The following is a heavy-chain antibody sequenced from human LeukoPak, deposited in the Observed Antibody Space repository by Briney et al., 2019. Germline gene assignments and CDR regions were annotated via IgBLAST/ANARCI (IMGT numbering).Heavy chain of an antibody. CDR3: VRACGGDCYLADY. CDR2: ISSSSSHI. V-gene: IGHV3-21*01. J-gene: IGHJ4*02. D-gene: IGHD2-21*02. Sequence: GGSLRLSCAASGFTFSSYSMSWVRQAPGKGLEWVSSISSSSSHIYYADSVKGRFTISRDYAKNSLYLQMNSLRAEDTAVYYCVRACGGDCYLADYWGQGTLVTVSS. CDR1: GFTFSSYS.